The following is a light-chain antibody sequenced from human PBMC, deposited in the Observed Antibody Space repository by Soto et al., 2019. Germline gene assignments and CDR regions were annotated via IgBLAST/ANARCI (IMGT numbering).Light chain of an antibody. CDR3: SSYTSSSSLV. V-gene: IGLV2-14*01. CDR2: EVN. Sequence: QSVLTQPASVSGSPGQSITISCTGTDSDVGGYNSVSWYQQYPGKAPKVIIYEVNHRPSGVSTRFSGSKSGNTASLTISGLKAEDEADFYCSSYTSSSSLVFGGGTKVTVL. J-gene: IGLJ2*01. CDR1: DSDVGGYNS.